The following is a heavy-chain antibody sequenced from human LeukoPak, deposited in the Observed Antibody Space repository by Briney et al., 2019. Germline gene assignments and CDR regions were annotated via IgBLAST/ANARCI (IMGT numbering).Heavy chain of an antibody. Sequence: PSETLPLTCTVYAGSISNYHWSWIRQPPGKGLEWIGYIYYSGSTNYNPSLKSRVTISIDTSKNQFSLKLSSVTAVDTAVYYCATWRYCSGGSCYGNYYMDVWGKGTTVTVSS. CDR2: IYYSGST. D-gene: IGHD2-15*01. J-gene: IGHJ6*03. CDR3: ATWRYCSGGSCYGNYYMDV. V-gene: IGHV4-59*01. CDR1: AGSISNYH.